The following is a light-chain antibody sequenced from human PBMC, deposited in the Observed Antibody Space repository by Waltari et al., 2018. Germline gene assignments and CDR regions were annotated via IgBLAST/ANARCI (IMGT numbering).Light chain of an antibody. V-gene: IGLV1-44*01. J-gene: IGLJ3*02. CDR2: SND. CDR1: SSNIGSNT. CDR3: AAWDDSLNAWV. Sequence: QSVLTQPPSASGTPGQRVTISCSGSSSNIGSNTVNWYHQLPGTAPKLLIYSNDQRPPGVPDRFSGSKSGTAASLAISGLQSEDEADYYCAAWDDSLNAWVFGGGTKLTVL.